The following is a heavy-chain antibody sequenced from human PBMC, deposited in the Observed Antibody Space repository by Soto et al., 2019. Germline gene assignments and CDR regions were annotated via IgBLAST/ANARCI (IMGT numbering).Heavy chain of an antibody. CDR1: GGSISSSNW. V-gene: IGHV4-4*02. CDR2: IYHSGST. CDR3: ARAGIAARHFPNWFDP. Sequence: SETLSLTCAVSGGSISSSNWWSWVRQPPGKGLEWIGEIYHSGSTNYNPSLKSRVTISVDKSKNQFSLKLSSVTAADTAVYYCARAGIAARHFPNWFDPWGQGTLVTVSS. J-gene: IGHJ5*02. D-gene: IGHD6-6*01.